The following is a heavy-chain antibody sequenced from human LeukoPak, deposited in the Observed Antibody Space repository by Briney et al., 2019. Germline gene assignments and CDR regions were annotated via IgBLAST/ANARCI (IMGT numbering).Heavy chain of an antibody. D-gene: IGHD5-18*01. V-gene: IGHV3-48*01. J-gene: IGHJ4*02. Sequence: GGSLRLSCTASGFTFSGYNMNWVRQAPGKGLEWMSYITSGSSTIYYADSVKGRFTISRDNAKNSLYLQMNSLRAEDPAVYYCALRYGSHTEIDCWGQGTLVTVSS. CDR3: ALRYGSHTEIDC. CDR2: ITSGSSTI. CDR1: GFTFSGYN.